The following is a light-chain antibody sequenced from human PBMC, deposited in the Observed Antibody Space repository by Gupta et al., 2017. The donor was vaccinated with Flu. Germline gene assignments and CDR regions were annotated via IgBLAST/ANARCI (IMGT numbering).Light chain of an antibody. CDR2: RDV. J-gene: IGLJ2*01. CDR3: ATWDYSLNGPV. Sequence: RVTVSCSGGNSNIGSETVSWFQQIPGAAPKLLIFRDVQRPSGVPDRFSGSRSGNSASLAISGLQYDDEAEYYCATWDYSLNGPVFGGGTKLTVL. V-gene: IGLV1-44*01. CDR1: NSNIGSET.